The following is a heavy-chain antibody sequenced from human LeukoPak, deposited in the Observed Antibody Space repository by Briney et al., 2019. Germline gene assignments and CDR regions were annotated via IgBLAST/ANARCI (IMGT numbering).Heavy chain of an antibody. V-gene: IGHV3-23*01. CDR1: GFTFSSCA. CDR2: ISGSGGST. Sequence: GGSLRLSCAASGFTFSSCAMSWVRQAPGKGLEWVSAISGSGGSTYYADSVKGRFTVSRDNSKNTLYLQMNSLRAEDTAVYYCAKDRYYYGSGSVRYMDVWGKGTTVTVSS. J-gene: IGHJ6*03. CDR3: AKDRYYYGSGSVRYMDV. D-gene: IGHD3-10*01.